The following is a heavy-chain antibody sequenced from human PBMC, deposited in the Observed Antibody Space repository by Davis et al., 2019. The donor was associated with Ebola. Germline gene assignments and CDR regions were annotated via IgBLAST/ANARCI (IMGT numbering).Heavy chain of an antibody. CDR3: TRDSHHFYYGLDV. CDR2: ISSSSSTI. V-gene: IGHV3-11*01. CDR1: GFTLSDYY. J-gene: IGHJ6*02. Sequence: GESLKISCAASGFTLSDYYMSWIRQAPEKGLEWLSYISSSSSTIYYADSVKGRFTISRDNYKNALYLQMSSLRVEDTAIYYCTRDSHHFYYGLDVWGQGTTVTVSS.